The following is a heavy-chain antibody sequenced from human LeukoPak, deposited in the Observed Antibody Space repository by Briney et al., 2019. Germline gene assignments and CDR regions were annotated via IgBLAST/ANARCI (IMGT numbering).Heavy chain of an antibody. Sequence: KPSETLSLTCTVSGGSISSYYWSWIRQPPGKGLEWIGYIYYSGSTNYNPSLKSRVTIPVDTSKNQFSLKLSSVTAADTAVYYCARHVSGSYYIYFDYWGQGTLVTVSS. J-gene: IGHJ4*02. CDR3: ARHVSGSYYIYFDY. CDR1: GGSISSYY. V-gene: IGHV4-59*08. D-gene: IGHD1-26*01. CDR2: IYYSGST.